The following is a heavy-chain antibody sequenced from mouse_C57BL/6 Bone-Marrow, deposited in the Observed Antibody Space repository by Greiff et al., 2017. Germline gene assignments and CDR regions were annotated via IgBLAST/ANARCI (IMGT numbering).Heavy chain of an antibody. Sequence: QVQLQQSGAELVKPGASVKISCKASGYAFSSYWMNWVKQRPGKGLEWIGQIYPGDGDTNYNGKFKGKATLTADKSSSTAYMQLSSLTSEDSAVDFCARSLYYSNLAWFAYWGQGTLVTVSA. J-gene: IGHJ3*01. CDR2: IYPGDGDT. D-gene: IGHD2-5*01. CDR1: GYAFSSYW. V-gene: IGHV1-80*01. CDR3: ARSLYYSNLAWFAY.